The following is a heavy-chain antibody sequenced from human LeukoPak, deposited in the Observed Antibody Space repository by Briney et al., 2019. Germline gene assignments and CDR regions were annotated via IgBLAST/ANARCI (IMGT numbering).Heavy chain of an antibody. CDR3: ARGAAAGTFGWFDP. V-gene: IGHV1-3*01. CDR1: GYTFTSYA. Sequence: ASVKVSCKASGYTFTSYAMHWVRQAPGQRLEWMGWINAGNGNTKYSQKFQGRVTITRDTSASTAYMELSSLRSGGTAVYYCARGAAAGTFGWFDPWGQGTLVTVSS. J-gene: IGHJ5*02. CDR2: INAGNGNT. D-gene: IGHD6-13*01.